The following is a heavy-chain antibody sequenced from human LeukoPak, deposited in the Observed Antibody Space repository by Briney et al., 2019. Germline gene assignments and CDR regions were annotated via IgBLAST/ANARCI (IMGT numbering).Heavy chain of an antibody. D-gene: IGHD6-13*01. CDR3: GNRPGRSSWISFDY. CDR1: GFTFSSYG. CDR2: ISGSGGST. Sequence: GGSLRLSCAASGFTFSSYGMSWVRQAPGKGLEWVLGISGSGGSTYYADSVKGRFTISRDNSKNTLYLQMNSLRAEDTAVYYCGNRPGRSSWISFDYWGQGTLVTVSS. J-gene: IGHJ4*02. V-gene: IGHV3-23*01.